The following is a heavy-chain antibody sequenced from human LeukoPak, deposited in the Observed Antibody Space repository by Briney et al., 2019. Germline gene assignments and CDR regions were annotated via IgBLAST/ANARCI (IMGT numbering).Heavy chain of an antibody. CDR3: ARVDTAMVLDY. Sequence: GGSLRLSCAASGFTLSKYAMTWVGQAPGKGVEGVSSIRGSEGSKYYTDSLKGRFTISRDNSKNTLYLQMNSLRAEDTAVYYCARVDTAMVLDYWGQGTLVTVSS. CDR2: IRGSEGSK. J-gene: IGHJ4*02. CDR1: GFTLSKYA. D-gene: IGHD5-18*01. V-gene: IGHV3-23*01.